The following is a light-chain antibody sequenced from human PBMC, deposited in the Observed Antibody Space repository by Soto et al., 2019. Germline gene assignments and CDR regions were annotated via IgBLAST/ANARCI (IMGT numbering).Light chain of an antibody. CDR2: GAS. J-gene: IGKJ1*01. CDR3: QQYGSSLTWT. Sequence: EIVLTQSPGTLSLSPGERATLSCRASQSVSSSYLAWYQQKPGQAPRLLIYGASSRATGIPDRFRGSGSGTDFTLTISRLEPEDFAVYYFQQYGSSLTWTFGQGTKGEIK. CDR1: QSVSSSY. V-gene: IGKV3-20*01.